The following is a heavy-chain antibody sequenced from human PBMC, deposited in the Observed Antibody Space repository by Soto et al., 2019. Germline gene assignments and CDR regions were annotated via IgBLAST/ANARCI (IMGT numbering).Heavy chain of an antibody. D-gene: IGHD3-3*01. CDR2: ISGSGGST. Sequence: EVQLLESGGGLVQPGGSLRLSCAASGFTFSSYAMSWVRQAPGKGLEWVSAISGSGGSTYYADSVKGRFTISRDNSKTALYLQMNSLRAEDTAVYYCATETHLTYYDFWSALGDYYYGMDVWGQGTTVTVSS. V-gene: IGHV3-23*01. CDR3: ATETHLTYYDFWSALGDYYYGMDV. J-gene: IGHJ6*02. CDR1: GFTFSSYA.